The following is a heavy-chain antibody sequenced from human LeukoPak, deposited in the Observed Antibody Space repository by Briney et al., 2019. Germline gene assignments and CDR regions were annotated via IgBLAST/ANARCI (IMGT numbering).Heavy chain of an antibody. CDR3: ARDVRGYSYGSEYYYYMDV. D-gene: IGHD5-18*01. CDR2: IYYSGST. CDR1: GGSISSYY. J-gene: IGHJ6*03. V-gene: IGHV4-59*01. Sequence: PSETLSLTCTVSGGSISSYYWGWIRQPPGKGLEWIGYIYYSGSTNYNPSLKSRVTISVDTSKNQFSLKLGSVTAADTAVYYCARDVRGYSYGSEYYYYMDVWGKGTTVTVSS.